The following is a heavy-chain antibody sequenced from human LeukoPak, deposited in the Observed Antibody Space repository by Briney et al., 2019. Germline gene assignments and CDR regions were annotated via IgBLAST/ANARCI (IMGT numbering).Heavy chain of an antibody. V-gene: IGHV4-39*07. D-gene: IGHD6-25*01. Sequence: SETLSLTCTVSGGSISSSSYYWGWIRQPPGKGLEWIGSIYYSGSTYYNPSLKSRVTISVDTSKNQFSLKLSSVTAADTAVYYCARDLKAAGAFDIWGQGTMVTVSS. CDR1: GGSISSSSYY. CDR2: IYYSGST. J-gene: IGHJ3*02. CDR3: ARDLKAAGAFDI.